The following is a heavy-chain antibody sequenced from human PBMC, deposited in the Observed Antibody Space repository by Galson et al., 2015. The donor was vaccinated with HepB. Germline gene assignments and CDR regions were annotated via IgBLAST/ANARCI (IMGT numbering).Heavy chain of an antibody. J-gene: IGHJ6*02. CDR1: GGSFSGYY. D-gene: IGHD3-10*01. V-gene: IGHV4-34*01. Sequence: SETLSLTCAVYGGSFSGYYWSWIRQPPGKGLEWIGEINHSGSTNYNPSLKSRVTISVDTSKNQFSLKLSSVTAADTAVYYCAGALWFGELYNYGMDVWGQGTTVTVSS. CDR2: INHSGST. CDR3: AGALWFGELYNYGMDV.